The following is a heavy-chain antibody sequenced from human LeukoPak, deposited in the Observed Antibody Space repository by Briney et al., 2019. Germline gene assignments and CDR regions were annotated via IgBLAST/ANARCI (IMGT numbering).Heavy chain of an antibody. Sequence: PSETLSLTCTVSGGSISSYYRSWIRQPAGKGLEWIGRIYTSGSTNYNPSLKSRVTMSVDTSKNQFSLKLSSVTAADTAVYYCARVKVVRGVSEFDYWGQGTLVTVSS. V-gene: IGHV4-4*07. J-gene: IGHJ4*02. CDR1: GGSISSYY. CDR3: ARVKVVRGVSEFDY. CDR2: IYTSGST. D-gene: IGHD3-10*01.